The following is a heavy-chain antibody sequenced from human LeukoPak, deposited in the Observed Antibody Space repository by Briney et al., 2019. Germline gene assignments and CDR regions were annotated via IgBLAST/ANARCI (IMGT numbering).Heavy chain of an antibody. CDR2: IYSGGST. CDR3: ARDLVSPQWLVRKYYYGKEV. V-gene: IGHV3-53*01. J-gene: IGHJ6*02. CDR1: GFTVSSKY. Sequence: PGGSLRLSCAASGFTVSSKYMSWVRQAPGKGLEWVSVIYSGGSTFYADSVKGRFTISRDNAKNSLYLQMNSLRDEDPAVYYCARDLVSPQWLVRKYYYGKEVWGQGTTVTVSS. D-gene: IGHD6-19*01.